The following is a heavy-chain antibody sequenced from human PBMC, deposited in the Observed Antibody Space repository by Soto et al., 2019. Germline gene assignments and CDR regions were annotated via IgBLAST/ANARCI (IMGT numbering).Heavy chain of an antibody. CDR2: ISYDGNVA. CDR1: GFTFSNYG. Sequence: QVQLVESGGGVVQPGRSLRLSCAASGFTFSNYGMHWVRQVPGKWLEWVIVISYDGNVAYYADSVKGRFTISRDNSKNTLYLQMNSLRTEDTAMYYCAKEGPITNWYFDYWGQGTLVTVSS. V-gene: IGHV3-30*18. D-gene: IGHD1-1*01. J-gene: IGHJ4*02. CDR3: AKEGPITNWYFDY.